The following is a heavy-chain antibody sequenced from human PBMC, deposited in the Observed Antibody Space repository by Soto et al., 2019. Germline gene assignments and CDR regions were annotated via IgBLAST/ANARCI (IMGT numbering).Heavy chain of an antibody. Sequence: GESLKISCKGSGYSFTSYWISWVRQMPGKGLEWMGRIDPSDSYTNYSPSFQGHVTISADKSISTAYLQWSSLKASDTAMYYCARWGRRYYDSSGYYFKDYYYGMDVWGQGTTVTVSS. D-gene: IGHD3-22*01. J-gene: IGHJ6*02. CDR1: GYSFTSYW. CDR2: IDPSDSYT. V-gene: IGHV5-10-1*01. CDR3: ARWGRRYYDSSGYYFKDYYYGMDV.